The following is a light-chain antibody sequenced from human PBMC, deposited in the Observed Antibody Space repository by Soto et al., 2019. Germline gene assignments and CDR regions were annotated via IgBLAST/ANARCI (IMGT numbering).Light chain of an antibody. CDR1: SSNIGTNY. CDR3: ATWDGNLSGV. J-gene: IGLJ2*01. Sequence: QAVVTQPPSASGTPGQRVTISCSGSSSNIGTNYVYWYQHLPGTAPKLLINRNNQRPSGVPDRFSGSKSGTSASLAISGLRSEDEGDYYCATWDGNLSGVFGGGTQLTVL. CDR2: RNN. V-gene: IGLV1-47*01.